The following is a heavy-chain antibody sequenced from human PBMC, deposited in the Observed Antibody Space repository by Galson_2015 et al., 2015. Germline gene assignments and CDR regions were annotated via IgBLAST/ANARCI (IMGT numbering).Heavy chain of an antibody. J-gene: IGHJ4*02. CDR1: GFTFSTYS. CDR3: ARDPQDNSGWSCYFDY. D-gene: IGHD6-19*01. CDR2: ISSSSSTI. Sequence: SLRLSCAASGFTFSTYSMNWVRQAPGKGLEWVSYISSSSSTIYYADSVKGRFTISRDNAKNSLYLQMNTLRAEDTAVYYCARDPQDNSGWSCYFDYWGQGTLVTVSS. V-gene: IGHV3-48*01.